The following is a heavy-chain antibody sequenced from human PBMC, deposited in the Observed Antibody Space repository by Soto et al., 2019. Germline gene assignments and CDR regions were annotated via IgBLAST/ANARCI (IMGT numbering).Heavy chain of an antibody. J-gene: IGHJ6*02. CDR1: GYTFTNYV. CDR3: ARDLYGLGGYFYYGMDV. V-gene: IGHV1-18*01. CDR2: INAGNGNT. Sequence: ASVKVSCKASGYTFTNYVISWVRQAPGQRLEWMGWINAGNGNTKYSQKFQGRVTMTRNTSISTAYMELSRLRSDDTAVYYCARDLYGLGGYFYYGMDVWGQGTMVTVSS. D-gene: IGHD1-26*01.